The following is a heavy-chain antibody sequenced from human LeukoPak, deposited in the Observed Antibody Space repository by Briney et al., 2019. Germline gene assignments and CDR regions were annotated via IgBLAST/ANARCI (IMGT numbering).Heavy chain of an antibody. Sequence: GGSLRLSCAASGFTFSSYAMHWVRQAPGKGLEWVAVISYDGSNKYYADSVKGRFTISRDNSKNTLYLQMNSLRAEDTAVYYCASRTVKWELLIDYWGQGTLVTVSS. CDR1: GFTFSSYA. V-gene: IGHV3-30-3*01. CDR2: ISYDGSNK. CDR3: ASRTVKWELLIDY. J-gene: IGHJ4*02. D-gene: IGHD1-26*01.